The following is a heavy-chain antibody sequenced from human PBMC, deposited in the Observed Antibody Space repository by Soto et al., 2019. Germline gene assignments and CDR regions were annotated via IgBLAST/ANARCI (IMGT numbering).Heavy chain of an antibody. J-gene: IGHJ6*02. Sequence: QVQLVQSGAEVKKPGSSVKVSCKASGGTFSSYAISWVRQAPGQGLEWMGGIIPIFGTANYAQKFQGRVTITADESTSTAYMELSSLRSEDTAVYYCASRTTVTTSDYYYHYGMDVWGQGTTVTVSS. V-gene: IGHV1-69*01. CDR2: IIPIFGTA. D-gene: IGHD4-17*01. CDR1: GGTFSSYA. CDR3: ASRTTVTTSDYYYHYGMDV.